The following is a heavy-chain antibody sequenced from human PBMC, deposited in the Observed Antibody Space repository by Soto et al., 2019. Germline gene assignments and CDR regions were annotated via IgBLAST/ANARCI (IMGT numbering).Heavy chain of an antibody. Sequence: ASVKVSCKASGYTFTGYYMHWVRQAPGQGLEWMGWINPNSGGTNYAQKFQGWVTMTRDTSISTAYMELSRLRSDDTAVYYCARDTRTLRYFDWFSPQIPHDAFDIWRQGTMVTVSS. D-gene: IGHD3-9*01. CDR3: ARDTRTLRYFDWFSPQIPHDAFDI. CDR2: INPNSGGT. V-gene: IGHV1-2*04. J-gene: IGHJ3*02. CDR1: GYTFTGYY.